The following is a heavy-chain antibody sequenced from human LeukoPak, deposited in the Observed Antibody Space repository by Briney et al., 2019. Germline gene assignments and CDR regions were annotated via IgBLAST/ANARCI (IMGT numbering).Heavy chain of an antibody. D-gene: IGHD3-16*02. V-gene: IGHV3-30*02. CDR3: AKVEGYDYVWGSYRPNYFDY. J-gene: IGHJ4*02. CDR2: IRYDGSNK. CDR1: GFTFSSYG. Sequence: GESLRLSCAASGFTFSSYGMHWVRQAPGKGLEWVAFIRYDGSNKYYADSVKGRFTISRDNSKNTLYLQMNSLRAEDTAVYYCAKVEGYDYVWGSYRPNYFDYWGQGTLVTVSS.